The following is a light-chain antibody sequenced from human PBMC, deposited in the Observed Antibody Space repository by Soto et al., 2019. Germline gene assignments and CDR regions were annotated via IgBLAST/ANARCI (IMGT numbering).Light chain of an antibody. J-gene: IGLJ1*01. CDR1: SSDVGGYNY. CDR3: SSYAGSNKSV. CDR2: EVS. Sequence: HSALTQPPSASGSPGQSVTISCTGTSSDVGGYNYVSWYQQHPGKAPKLMIYEVSKRPSGVPDRFSGSKSGNTASLTVSGLQPEDEADYYCSSYAGSNKSVFGTGTKVT. V-gene: IGLV2-8*01.